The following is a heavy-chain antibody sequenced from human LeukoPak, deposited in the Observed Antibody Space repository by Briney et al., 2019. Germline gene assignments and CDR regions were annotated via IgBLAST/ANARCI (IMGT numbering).Heavy chain of an antibody. CDR1: SISNYY. J-gene: IGHJ6*04. CDR2: ISSSGSTI. V-gene: IGHV3-11*04. CDR3: AELGITMIGGV. Sequence: SISNYYWGWIRQAPGKGLEWVSYISSSGSTIYYADSVKGRFTISRDNAKNSLYLQMNSLRAEDTAVYYCAELGITMIGGVWGKGTTVTISS. D-gene: IGHD3-10*02.